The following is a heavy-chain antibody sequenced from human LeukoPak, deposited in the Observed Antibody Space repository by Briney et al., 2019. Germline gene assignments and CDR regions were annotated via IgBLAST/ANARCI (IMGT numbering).Heavy chain of an antibody. CDR3: ARSTSYHFDS. CDR1: GFTVSTNY. V-gene: IGHV3-53*01. CDR2: IYAGGAA. Sequence: PGASLILSCAASGFTVSTNYLSWVRQAPRKGLEWVSVIYAGGAAYYADYVKGRFTISRDTSNNTLILQMHSLGVEDTAVYYCARSTSYHFDSWGQGNLVTVSS. J-gene: IGHJ4*02. D-gene: IGHD2-2*01.